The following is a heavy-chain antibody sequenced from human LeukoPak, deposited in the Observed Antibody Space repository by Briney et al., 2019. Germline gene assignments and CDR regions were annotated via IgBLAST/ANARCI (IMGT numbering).Heavy chain of an antibody. CDR2: INPNSGAT. Sequence: ASVKVSFKASGNTFSGYYMHWVRRAPGQGLEWMGWINPNSGATNYAQNFQGRVTMTRDTSITTAYMELSSLRSDDTAIFYCATGVNFDYWGQGTLVSVSS. J-gene: IGHJ4*02. CDR3: ATGVNFDY. CDR1: GNTFSGYY. V-gene: IGHV1-2*02.